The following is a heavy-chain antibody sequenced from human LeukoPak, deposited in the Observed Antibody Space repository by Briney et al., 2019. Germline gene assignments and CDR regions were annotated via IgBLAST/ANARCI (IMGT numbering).Heavy chain of an antibody. CDR1: GFTFSSYW. CDR2: ISGSGGST. J-gene: IGHJ4*02. Sequence: PGGSLRLSCAASGFTFSSYWMHWVRQAPGKGLEWVSAISGSGGSTYYADSVKGRFTISRDNSKNTLYLQMNSLRAEDTAVYYCAKDLNLIYDSPSDYWGQGTLVTVSS. D-gene: IGHD3-22*01. V-gene: IGHV3-23*01. CDR3: AKDLNLIYDSPSDY.